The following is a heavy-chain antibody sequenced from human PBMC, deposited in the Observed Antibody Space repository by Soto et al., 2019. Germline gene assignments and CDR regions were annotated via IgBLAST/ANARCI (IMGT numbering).Heavy chain of an antibody. J-gene: IGHJ4*02. CDR3: ATFVGATTVTRGSPRDY. CDR1: GGSFSGYH. V-gene: IGHV4-34*01. CDR2: INPSGSI. Sequence: VQLQQWGAGLLKPSETLSLTCAVYGGSFSGYHWSWFRQPPGKGLEWIGEINPSGSINYNPTLKSRVTISVDPSKNQFSLNLSSVSAADTAVYYCATFVGATTVTRGSPRDYGGQGTLVTVSS. D-gene: IGHD4-4*01.